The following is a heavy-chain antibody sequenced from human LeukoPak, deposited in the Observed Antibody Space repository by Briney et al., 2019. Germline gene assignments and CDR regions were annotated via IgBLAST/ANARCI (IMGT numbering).Heavy chain of an antibody. CDR1: GGSISSYY. D-gene: IGHD3-22*01. Sequence: PSETLSLTCTVSGGSISSYYWSWIRQPPGKGLEWIGYIYYSGSTNYNPSLKSRVTISVDTSKNQFSLKLSSVTAADTAVYYCAGTYYYDSSGYYPLDYWGQGTLVTVSS. CDR2: IYYSGST. CDR3: AGTYYYDSSGYYPLDY. V-gene: IGHV4-59*08. J-gene: IGHJ4*02.